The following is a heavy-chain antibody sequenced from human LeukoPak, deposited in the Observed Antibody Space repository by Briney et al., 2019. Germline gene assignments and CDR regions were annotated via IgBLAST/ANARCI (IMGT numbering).Heavy chain of an antibody. CDR1: AFTFSSYS. J-gene: IGHJ4*02. CDR3: ARDIPYLRGCPDY. D-gene: IGHD3-10*01. Sequence: GGSLRLSCAASAFTFSSYSMNWVRQAPGKGLEWVSYISSSSSTIYYADSVKGRFTISRDNAKSSLFLQMNSLRDEDTAVYYCARDIPYLRGCPDYWGQGTLVTVSS. CDR2: ISSSSSTI. V-gene: IGHV3-48*02.